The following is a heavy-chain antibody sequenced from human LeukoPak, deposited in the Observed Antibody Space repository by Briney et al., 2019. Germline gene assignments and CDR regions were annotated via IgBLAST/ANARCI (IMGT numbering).Heavy chain of an antibody. CDR1: GGTFSSYA. J-gene: IGHJ4*02. V-gene: IGHV1-69*13. D-gene: IGHD3-16*02. Sequence: SVKVSCKASGGTFSSYAISWVRQAPGQGLEWMGGIIPIFGTANYAQKFQGRVTITADESTSTAYMELSSLRSEDTAVYYCARTSYVYVWGSYRLFDYWGQGTLVTVSS. CDR2: IIPIFGTA. CDR3: ARTSYVYVWGSYRLFDY.